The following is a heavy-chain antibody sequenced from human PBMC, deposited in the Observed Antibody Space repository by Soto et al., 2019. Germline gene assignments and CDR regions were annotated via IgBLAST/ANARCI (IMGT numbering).Heavy chain of an antibody. J-gene: IGHJ6*02. CDR1: GFTFSSYS. D-gene: IGHD4-17*01. CDR2: ISSSSSYI. CDR3: ARVYTVTLHRYYYYGMDV. Sequence: EVQLVESGGGLVKPGGSLRLSCAASGFTFSSYSMNWVRQAPGKGLEWVSSISSSSSYIYYADSVKGRFTISRDNAKNSLYLQMNSLRAEDTAVYYCARVYTVTLHRYYYYGMDVWGQGTTVTVSS. V-gene: IGHV3-21*01.